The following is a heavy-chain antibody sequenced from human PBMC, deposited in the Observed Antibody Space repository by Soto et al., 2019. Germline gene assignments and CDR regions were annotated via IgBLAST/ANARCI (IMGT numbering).Heavy chain of an antibody. Sequence: VASVKVSCKASGYTFTSYGISWVRQAPGQGLEWMGWISAYNGNTNYAQKLQGRVTMTTDTSTSTAYMELRSLRSDDTAVYYCARLGLWFGELLSLTYFDYSGQGTMVTVSS. D-gene: IGHD3-10*01. CDR2: ISAYNGNT. CDR1: GYTFTSYG. CDR3: ARLGLWFGELLSLTYFDY. V-gene: IGHV1-18*01. J-gene: IGHJ4*03.